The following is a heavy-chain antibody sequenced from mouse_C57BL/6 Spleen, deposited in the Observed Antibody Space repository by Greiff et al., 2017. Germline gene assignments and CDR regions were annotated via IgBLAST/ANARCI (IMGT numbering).Heavy chain of an antibody. J-gene: IGHJ2*01. V-gene: IGHV1-82*01. CDR1: GYAFSSSW. CDR3: ARSSNGDEGFDY. Sequence: QVQLKQSGPELVKPGASVKISCKASGYAFSSSWMNWVKQRPGKGLEWIGRIYPGDGDTNYNGKFKGKATLTADKSSSTAYMQLSSLTSEDSAVSFCARSSNGDEGFDYWGQGTTLTVSS. CDR2: IYPGDGDT. D-gene: IGHD4-1*01.